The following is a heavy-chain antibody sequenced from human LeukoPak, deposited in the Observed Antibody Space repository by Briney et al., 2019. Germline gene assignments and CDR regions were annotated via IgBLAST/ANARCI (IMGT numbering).Heavy chain of an antibody. CDR3: ARGGAAAGIAGHDY. Sequence: SETLSLTCAVYGGSFSGYYWSLIRQPPGKGLEWIGEINHSGSTNYNPSLKSRVTIPVDTSKNQFSLKLSSVTAADTAVYYCARGGAAAGIAGHDYWGQGTLVTVSS. CDR1: GGSFSGYY. V-gene: IGHV4-34*01. D-gene: IGHD6-13*01. J-gene: IGHJ4*02. CDR2: INHSGST.